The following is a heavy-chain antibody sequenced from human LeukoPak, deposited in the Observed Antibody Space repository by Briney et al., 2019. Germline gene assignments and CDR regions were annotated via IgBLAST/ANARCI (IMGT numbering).Heavy chain of an antibody. CDR2: INPNSGGT. CDR3: ARVLIVVVPPDY. D-gene: IGHD3-22*01. CDR1: GYTFTGYY. Sequence: ASVKVSCKASGYTFTGYYMHWVRQAPGQGLEWMGWINPNSGGTNYAQKFQGRVTMTRDTSISTAYMELSRLRSDDTAVYYCARVLIVVVPPDYWGQGTLVTVSS. J-gene: IGHJ4*02. V-gene: IGHV1-2*02.